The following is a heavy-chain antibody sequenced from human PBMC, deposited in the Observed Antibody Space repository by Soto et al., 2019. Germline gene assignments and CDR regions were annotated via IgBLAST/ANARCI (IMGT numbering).Heavy chain of an antibody. CDR3: ARASSRSCHDY. CDR2: ISAYIGNT. D-gene: IGHD6-13*01. Sequence: QVQLVQSGAEVKKPGASVKVSYKASGYTFTSYGISWVRQAPGQGLERMGWISAYIGNTNYAQNLQGRVTMTTDASTSTADMERRSLRSDDTAVYYCARASSRSCHDYWGQGTLVTVSS. CDR1: GYTFTSYG. J-gene: IGHJ4*02. V-gene: IGHV1-18*01.